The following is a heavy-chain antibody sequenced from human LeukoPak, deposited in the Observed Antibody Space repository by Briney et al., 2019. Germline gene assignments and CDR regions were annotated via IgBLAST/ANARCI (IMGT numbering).Heavy chain of an antibody. J-gene: IGHJ4*02. CDR1: GYTFTSYG. Sequence: ASVKASCKASGYTFTSYGISWVRQAPGQGLEWMGWISTYNGNTNYAQKLQGRVTMTTDTSTSTAYMELRSLRSDDTAVYYCARVSHYDKRNDYWGQGTLVTVSS. D-gene: IGHD3-22*01. CDR2: ISTYNGNT. CDR3: ARVSHYDKRNDY. V-gene: IGHV1-18*01.